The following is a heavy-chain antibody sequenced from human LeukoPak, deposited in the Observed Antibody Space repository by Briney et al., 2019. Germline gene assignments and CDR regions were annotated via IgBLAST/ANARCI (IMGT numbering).Heavy chain of an antibody. CDR2: ISGYNGRT. Sequence: GASVKVSCKTSGCYFPVFGISWVRQAPGQGLEWMGWISGYNGRTIYAQTVQDRVTMTTDTSTTTVYMELRSLKFNDTAVYYCARETSEGDREPTGYFDYWGQGSLVIVSS. CDR3: ARETSEGDREPTGYFDY. J-gene: IGHJ4*02. V-gene: IGHV1-18*01. D-gene: IGHD1-1*01. CDR1: GCYFPVFG.